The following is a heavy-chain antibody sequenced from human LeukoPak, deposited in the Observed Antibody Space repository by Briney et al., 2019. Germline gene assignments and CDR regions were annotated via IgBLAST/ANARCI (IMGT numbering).Heavy chain of an antibody. V-gene: IGHV3-21*01. J-gene: IGHJ6*02. Sequence: GSLRLSCAASGFTFSSYGMHWVRQAPGKGLEWVSSISSSSSYIYYADSVKGRFTISRDNAKNSLYLQMNSLRAEDTAVYYCARDLVTNQYDILPSYGMDVWGQGTTVTVSS. CDR1: GFTFSSYG. CDR3: ARDLVTNQYDILPSYGMDV. D-gene: IGHD3-9*01. CDR2: ISSSSSYI.